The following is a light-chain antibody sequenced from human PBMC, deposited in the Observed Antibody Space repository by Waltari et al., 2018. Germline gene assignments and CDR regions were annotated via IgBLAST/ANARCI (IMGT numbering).Light chain of an antibody. CDR2: KAS. V-gene: IGKV1-5*03. CDR1: QSISIW. CDR3: QPYNTYSP. J-gene: IGKJ1*01. Sequence: DIQLTQSPSTLSASVGDRVTITCRASQSISIWLAWYQQKPGKAPKLLIYKASSLESGVPSRFSGSGSGTEFTLTISSLQPDDFATYYCQPYNTYSPFGQGTKVEI.